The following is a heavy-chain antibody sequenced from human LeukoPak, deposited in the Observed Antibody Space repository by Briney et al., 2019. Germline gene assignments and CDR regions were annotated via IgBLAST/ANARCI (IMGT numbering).Heavy chain of an antibody. CDR1: GGAISNHY. CDR2: IYSSGST. CDR3: AGDLSHNSGWIYY. D-gene: IGHD6-19*01. Sequence: SETLSLTRTVSGGAISNHYWNWIRQPAGKGLEWIGLIYSSGSTDYNPSLKSRVTMSVDTSKNQFSLKLSSVTAADTAVYYCAGDLSHNSGWIYYWGQGTLVTVSS. V-gene: IGHV4-4*07. J-gene: IGHJ4*02.